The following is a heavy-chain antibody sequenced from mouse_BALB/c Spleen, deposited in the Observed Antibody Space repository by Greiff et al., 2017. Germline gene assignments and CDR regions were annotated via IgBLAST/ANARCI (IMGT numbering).Heavy chain of an antibody. D-gene: IGHD1-2*01. Sequence: EVQLQQSGPSLVKPSQTLSLTCSVTGDSITSGYWNWIRKFPGNKLEYMGYISYSGSTYYNPSLKSRISITRDTSKNQYYLQLNSVTTEDTATYYCARYGALLRLREAMDYWGQGTSVTVSS. CDR2: ISYSGST. V-gene: IGHV3-8*02. CDR3: ARYGALLRLREAMDY. J-gene: IGHJ4*01. CDR1: GDSITSGY.